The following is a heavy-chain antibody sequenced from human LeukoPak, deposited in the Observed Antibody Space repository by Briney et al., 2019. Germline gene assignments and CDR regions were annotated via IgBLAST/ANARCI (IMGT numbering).Heavy chain of an antibody. CDR2: IIPIFGTA. V-gene: IGHV1-69*13. J-gene: IGHJ6*02. CDR3: ASRDSTRAYYYGMDV. CDR1: GYTFTSYG. Sequence: SVKVSCKASGYTFTSYGISWVRQAPGQGLEWMGGIIPIFGTANYAQKFQGRVTITADESTSTAYMELSSLRSEDTAVYYCASRDSTRAYYYGMDVWGQGTTVTVSS.